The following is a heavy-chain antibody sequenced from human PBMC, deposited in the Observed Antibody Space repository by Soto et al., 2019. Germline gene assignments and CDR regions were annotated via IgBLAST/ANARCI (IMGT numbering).Heavy chain of an antibody. D-gene: IGHD6-6*01. V-gene: IGHV1-24*01. Sequence: ASVKVSCKVSGYTLTELSMHWVRQAPGKGLEWMGGFDPEDGGTNYAQKFQGWVTMTRDTSISAAYMELSRLRSDDTAVYYCARGDSSSSLTEYYFDYWGQGTLVNVSS. CDR2: FDPEDGGT. J-gene: IGHJ4*02. CDR3: ARGDSSSSLTEYYFDY. CDR1: GYTLTELS.